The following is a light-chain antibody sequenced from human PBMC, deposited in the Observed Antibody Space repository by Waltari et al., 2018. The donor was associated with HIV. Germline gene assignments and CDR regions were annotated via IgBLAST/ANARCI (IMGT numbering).Light chain of an antibody. CDR1: KLADKY. CDR3: QTWDTSTASYV. Sequence: SYEVSQPPSVSVSPGQTASISCSGDKLADKYVSWYQQKPGQSPVLVIFQHNKRPSGIPERFSGAKSGNTATLTIRGTQTMHDADYFCQTWDTSTASYVFGAGTTFTVL. V-gene: IGLV3-1*01. CDR2: QHN. J-gene: IGLJ1*01.